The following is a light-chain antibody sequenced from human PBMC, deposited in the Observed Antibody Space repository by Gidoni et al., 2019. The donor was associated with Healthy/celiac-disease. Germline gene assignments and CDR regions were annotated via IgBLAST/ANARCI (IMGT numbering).Light chain of an antibody. CDR2: DAA. Sequence: EIVLTQSPATLSLSPGERATLSCRASQSVSSYLAWYQQKPGHAPRLLIYDAANSATAIPARCSGSGSGTDVTLTISSREHEDFAVYYCQQRSNWSPSTFGQGTRLEIK. V-gene: IGKV3-11*01. J-gene: IGKJ5*01. CDR1: QSVSSY. CDR3: QQRSNWSPST.